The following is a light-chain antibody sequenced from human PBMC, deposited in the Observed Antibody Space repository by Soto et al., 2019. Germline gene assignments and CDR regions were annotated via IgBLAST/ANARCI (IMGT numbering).Light chain of an antibody. Sequence: EFVLTQSPGTLSLSPGERATLSCRASQRLSRNYLAWFQQKPGQAPRLLIYGASSRATGIPDRFSGSGSGTDFTLTIPRLEPEDFAVYYCLQYGSSVWTFGQGTKVEIK. CDR3: LQYGSSVWT. V-gene: IGKV3-20*01. CDR1: QRLSRNY. CDR2: GAS. J-gene: IGKJ1*01.